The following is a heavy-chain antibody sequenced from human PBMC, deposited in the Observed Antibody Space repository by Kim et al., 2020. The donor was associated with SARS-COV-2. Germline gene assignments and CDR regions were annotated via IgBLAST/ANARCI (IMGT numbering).Heavy chain of an antibody. CDR3: ARGGSRWYTLDFDY. Sequence: GESLQISCAASGFTFSDYYMSWIRQAPGKGLEWVSFISSSSSSANYADSLKGRFTVSRDNAKSSLYLQMNSLRADDTAVYYCARGGSRWYTLDFDYWGQGILVTVSS. CDR1: GFTFSDYY. D-gene: IGHD6-13*01. V-gene: IGHV3-11*05. CDR2: ISSSSSSA. J-gene: IGHJ4*02.